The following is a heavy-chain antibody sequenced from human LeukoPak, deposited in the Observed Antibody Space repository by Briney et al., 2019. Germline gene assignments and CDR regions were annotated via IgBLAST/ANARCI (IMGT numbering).Heavy chain of an antibody. V-gene: IGHV4-34*01. Sequence: PSETLSLTCAVYGGSFSGYYWSWIRQPPGKGLEWIGEINHSGSTNYNPSLKSRVTISVDTSKNQFSLKLSSVTAADTAVYYCARSSGGSCCPFDYWGQGTLVTVSS. D-gene: IGHD2-15*01. CDR1: GGSFSGYY. CDR3: ARSSGGSCCPFDY. J-gene: IGHJ4*02. CDR2: INHSGST.